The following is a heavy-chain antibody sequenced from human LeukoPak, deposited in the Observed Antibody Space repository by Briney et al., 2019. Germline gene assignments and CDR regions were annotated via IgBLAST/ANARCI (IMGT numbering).Heavy chain of an antibody. V-gene: IGHV3-73*01. D-gene: IGHD3-10*01. CDR2: IRSKADNYAT. J-gene: IGHJ4*02. CDR1: GFTFSGSA. CDR3: TRVPTRGSGNDY. Sequence: GESLKISCAASGFTFSGSAIHWVRQASGKGLEWVGRIRSKADNYATGYAASVKGRFTLSRDDSKNTAYLQMNRLKTEDTAVYYCTRVPTRGSGNDYWGQGTQVTVSS.